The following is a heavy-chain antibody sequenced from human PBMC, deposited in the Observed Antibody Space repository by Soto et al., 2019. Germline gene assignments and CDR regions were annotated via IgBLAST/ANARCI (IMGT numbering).Heavy chain of an antibody. J-gene: IGHJ3*02. D-gene: IGHD6-6*01. CDR3: ARYGQLVRGAFDI. Sequence: ASVKVSCKASGYTFTGYYMHWVRQAPGQGLEWMGWINPNSGGTNYAQKFQGWVTMTRDTSISTAYMELSRLRSDDTAVYYCARYGQLVRGAFDIWGQGTMVTVSS. CDR1: GYTFTGYY. CDR2: INPNSGGT. V-gene: IGHV1-2*04.